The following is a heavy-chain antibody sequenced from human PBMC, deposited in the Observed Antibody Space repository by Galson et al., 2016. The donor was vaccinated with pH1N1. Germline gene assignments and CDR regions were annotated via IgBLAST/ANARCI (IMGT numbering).Heavy chain of an antibody. CDR3: ARARGHAAMDPFGF. V-gene: IGHV1-69*02. J-gene: IGHJ4*02. CDR2: MIPILGLS. Sequence: SVKVSCKASGGTFTSYTITWVRQAPGQRLEWMGRMIPILGLSNYAQKFQGRVTITADKSRSTAYMELSSLKSEDTAVYFCARARGHAAMDPFGFWGQGTLVTVSS. CDR1: GGTFTSYT. D-gene: IGHD5-18*01.